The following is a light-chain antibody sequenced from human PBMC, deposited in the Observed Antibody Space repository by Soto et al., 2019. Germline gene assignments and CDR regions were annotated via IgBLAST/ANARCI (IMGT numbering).Light chain of an antibody. CDR2: GNS. J-gene: IGLJ2*01. Sequence: QSVLTQPPSVSGAPGQMVTISCTGSSSNIGAGYDVHWYQQLPGTAPKLLIYGNSTRPSGVPDRFSGSKSGTSASLAITGLQAEDEADYSCQSYDSSLSGSVVFGGGTQLTVL. V-gene: IGLV1-40*01. CDR1: SSNIGAGYD. CDR3: QSYDSSLSGSVV.